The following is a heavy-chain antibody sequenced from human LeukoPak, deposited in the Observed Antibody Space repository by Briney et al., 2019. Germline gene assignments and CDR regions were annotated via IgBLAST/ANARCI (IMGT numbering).Heavy chain of an antibody. Sequence: GGSLRLSCVGSGLTFSGFEMNWVRQAPGKGLEWVSHIRGDGTTKSYAGSVKGRFTISRDNAKNSLYLQMNSLRAEDTAIYYCARRFRDWGQGTLVTVSS. J-gene: IGHJ4*02. D-gene: IGHD5-24*01. V-gene: IGHV3-48*03. CDR3: ARRFRD. CDR2: IRGDGTTK. CDR1: GLTFSGFE.